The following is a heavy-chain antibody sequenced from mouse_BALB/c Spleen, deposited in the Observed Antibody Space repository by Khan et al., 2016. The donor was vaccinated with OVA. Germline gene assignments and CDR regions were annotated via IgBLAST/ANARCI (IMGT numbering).Heavy chain of an antibody. D-gene: IGHD2-14*01. Sequence: EVQLQESGPSLVKPSQTLSLTCSVTGDSITSGYWCWIRKFPGNKLEYMGYIIYSGSTYYNPSLKSRISITRHTSKNHYSLQLNSVTTADTATYYCARSTYRFAFVYWGQGTLVTVSA. CDR2: IIYSGST. CDR1: GDSITSGY. J-gene: IGHJ3*01. CDR3: ARSTYRFAFVY. V-gene: IGHV3-8*02.